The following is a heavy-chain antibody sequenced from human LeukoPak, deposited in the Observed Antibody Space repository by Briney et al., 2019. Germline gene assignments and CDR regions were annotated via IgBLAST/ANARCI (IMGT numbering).Heavy chain of an antibody. Sequence: GGSLRLSCAASGFTFSSYSMNWVRQAPGKGLEWVAVISYDGSNKYYADSVKGRFTISRDNSKNTLYLQMNSLRAEDTAVYYCAKDGGGYLEGYWGQGTLVTVSS. J-gene: IGHJ4*02. CDR3: AKDGGGYLEGY. CDR2: ISYDGSNK. V-gene: IGHV3-30*18. D-gene: IGHD3-16*01. CDR1: GFTFSSYS.